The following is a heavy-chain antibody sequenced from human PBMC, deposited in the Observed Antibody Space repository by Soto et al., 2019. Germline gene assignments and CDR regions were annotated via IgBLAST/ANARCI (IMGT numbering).Heavy chain of an antibody. J-gene: IGHJ5*02. V-gene: IGHV4-59*08. CDR1: GASITNYY. CDR3: ARHKGLDP. CDR2: VYYSGSP. Sequence: KASETLSLTCTVSGASITNYYWSWIRQPPGKGLEWIGYVYYSGSPNYNPSLKSRVTISVDTSKNQFSLKLNSVTAADTAVYYCARHKGLDPWGQGTLVTVSS.